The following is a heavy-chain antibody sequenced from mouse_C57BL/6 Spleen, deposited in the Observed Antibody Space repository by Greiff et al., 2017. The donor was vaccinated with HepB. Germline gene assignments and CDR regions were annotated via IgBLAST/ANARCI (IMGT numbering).Heavy chain of an antibody. Sequence: EVQLQESGGGLVKPGGSLKLSCAASGFTFSDYGMHWVRQAPEKGLEWVAYISSGSSTIYYADTVKGRFTISRDNAKNTLFLHMTSLRSEDTAMYYCARSYGNYVDYYAMDYWGQGTSVTVSS. J-gene: IGHJ4*01. CDR2: ISSGSSTI. V-gene: IGHV5-17*01. CDR1: GFTFSDYG. D-gene: IGHD2-1*01. CDR3: ARSYGNYVDYYAMDY.